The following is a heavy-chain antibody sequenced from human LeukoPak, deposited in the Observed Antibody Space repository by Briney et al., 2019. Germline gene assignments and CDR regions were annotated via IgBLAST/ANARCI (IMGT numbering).Heavy chain of an antibody. CDR2: ISGGGTST. D-gene: IGHD6-19*01. CDR3: AKTFIAVANPIDY. Sequence: PGGSLRLSCAASGFTFSSYAMSWVRQAPGKGLERVSGISGGGTSTYYADSVKGRFTISKDNSRNTLYLQMNSLRAEDTAVYYCAKTFIAVANPIDYWGQGTLVTVSS. V-gene: IGHV3-23*01. J-gene: IGHJ4*02. CDR1: GFTFSSYA.